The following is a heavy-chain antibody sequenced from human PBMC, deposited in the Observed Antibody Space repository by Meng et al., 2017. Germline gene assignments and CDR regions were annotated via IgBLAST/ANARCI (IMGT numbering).Heavy chain of an antibody. CDR3: ARGVQCSTSCYIDY. V-gene: IGHV4-34*01. J-gene: IGHJ4*02. CDR2: INHSGST. Sequence: QVQLPQVGAGLLKPSEALALSCAVYGGSVSGYYWSWIRQPPGKGLEWIGEINHSGSTNYNPSLKSRVTISVDTSKNQFSLKLSSVTAADTAVYYCARGVQCSTSCYIDYWGQGTLVTVAS. D-gene: IGHD2-2*02. CDR1: GGSVSGYY.